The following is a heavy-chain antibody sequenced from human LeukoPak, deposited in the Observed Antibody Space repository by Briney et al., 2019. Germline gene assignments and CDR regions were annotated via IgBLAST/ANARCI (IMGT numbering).Heavy chain of an antibody. Sequence: GGSLRLSCAASGFTLSSYAMSWVRQAPGKGLEWVSAISDTGNTYHADSVKGRFTISRDNSKNTLYLQMNSLRAEDTAVYYCAKAIPGIAVAGVHYWGQGTLVTVSS. CDR1: GFTLSSYA. V-gene: IGHV3-23*01. D-gene: IGHD6-19*01. J-gene: IGHJ4*02. CDR3: AKAIPGIAVAGVHY. CDR2: ISDTGNT.